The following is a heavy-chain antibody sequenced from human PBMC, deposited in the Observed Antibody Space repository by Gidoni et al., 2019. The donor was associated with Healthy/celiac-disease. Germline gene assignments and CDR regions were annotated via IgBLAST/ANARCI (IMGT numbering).Heavy chain of an antibody. V-gene: IGHV3-74*01. Sequence: GKGLVWVSRINSDGSSTSYADSVKGRFTISRDNAKNTLYLQMNSLRAEDTAVYYCARGGSIAAAGTPLFLYYGMDVWGQGTTVTVSS. D-gene: IGHD6-13*01. J-gene: IGHJ6*02. CDR2: INSDGSST. CDR3: ARGGSIAAAGTPLFLYYGMDV.